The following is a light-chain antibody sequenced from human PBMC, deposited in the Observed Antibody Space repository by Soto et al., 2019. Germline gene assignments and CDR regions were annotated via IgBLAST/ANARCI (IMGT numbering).Light chain of an antibody. CDR2: DAS. J-gene: IGKJ1*01. V-gene: IGKV3-15*01. Sequence: ETMMTQSPDTLSVSLGERATLSCRASQSLRSSLAWYQQKPGQAPRLLIYDASTRATGIPARFSGSGSGTEFTLTISSLQPDDFVTYYCQHYNSYSEAFGQGTKVDIK. CDR1: QSLRSS. CDR3: QHYNSYSEA.